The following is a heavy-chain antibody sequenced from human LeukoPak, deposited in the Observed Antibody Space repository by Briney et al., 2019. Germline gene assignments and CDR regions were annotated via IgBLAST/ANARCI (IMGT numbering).Heavy chain of an antibody. V-gene: IGHV3-23*01. CDR2: ISGSGGST. CDR1: GFTFNNFA. CDR3: AKTSVELYYFDY. Sequence: GGSLRLSCAASGFTFNNFAMSWVRQTPEKGLEWVSAISGSGGSTYYADSVKGRFTISRDNSKNTLYLQMNSLRAEDTAVYYCAKTSVELYYFDYWGQGTLVTVSS. D-gene: IGHD1-1*01. J-gene: IGHJ4*02.